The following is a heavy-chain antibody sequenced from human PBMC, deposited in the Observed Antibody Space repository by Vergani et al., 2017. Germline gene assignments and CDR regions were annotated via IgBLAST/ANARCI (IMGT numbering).Heavy chain of an antibody. CDR3: AREACSGGSCYSGVVDY. CDR2: SYYSGST. CDR1: GGSISSGGYY. Sequence: QVQLQESGPGLVKPSQTLSLTCTVSGGSISSGGYYWSWIRQHPGKGLEWIGYSYYSGSTYYNPSLKSRVTISVDTSKNQFSLKLSSVTAADTAVYYCAREACSGGSCYSGVVDYWGQGTLVTVSS. J-gene: IGHJ4*02. D-gene: IGHD2-15*01. V-gene: IGHV4-31*03.